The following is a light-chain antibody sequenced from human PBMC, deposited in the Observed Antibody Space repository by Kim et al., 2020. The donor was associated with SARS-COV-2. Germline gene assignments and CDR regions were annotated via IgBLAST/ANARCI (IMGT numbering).Light chain of an antibody. J-gene: IGLJ2*01. V-gene: IGLV3-1*01. CDR1: KLGDKY. CDR2: QDT. CDR3: QAWDSSSVV. Sequence: SYELTQPPSVSASPGQTASITCSGDKLGDKYACWYQQRPGQSPVLVIYQDTKRPSGIPERFSGSNSGNTATLTISETQAMDEADYYCQAWDSSSVV.